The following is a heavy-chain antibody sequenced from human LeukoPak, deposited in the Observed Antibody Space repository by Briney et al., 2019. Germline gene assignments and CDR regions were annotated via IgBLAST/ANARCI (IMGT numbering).Heavy chain of an antibody. D-gene: IGHD3-16*02. CDR2: INHSGST. V-gene: IGHV4-34*01. J-gene: IGHJ4*02. CDR1: GGSFSGYY. CDR3: ASRYYDYVWGGYRELY. Sequence: SETLSLTCAVYGGSFSGYYWSWIRQPPGKGLEWIGEINHSGSTNYNPSLKSRVTISVDTSKNQFSLKLSSVTAADTAVYYCASRYYDYVWGGYRELYWGQGTLVTVSS.